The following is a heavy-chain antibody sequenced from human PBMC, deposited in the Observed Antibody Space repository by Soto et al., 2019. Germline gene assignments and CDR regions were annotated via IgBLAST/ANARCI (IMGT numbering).Heavy chain of an antibody. J-gene: IGHJ6*02. V-gene: IGHV3-33*01. CDR3: VRAAGYSGNDYVYYYGMDV. Sequence: QVQLGESGGGVVQPGRSLRLSCAASGFTFSSYGMHWVRQAPGKGLEWVALVWYDGGNKYYADSVKGRFTISRDNSKNTLDLQMNSLRDEDTAVYYCVRAAGYSGNDYVYYYGMDVWGQGTTVTVSS. D-gene: IGHD5-12*01. CDR2: VWYDGGNK. CDR1: GFTFSSYG.